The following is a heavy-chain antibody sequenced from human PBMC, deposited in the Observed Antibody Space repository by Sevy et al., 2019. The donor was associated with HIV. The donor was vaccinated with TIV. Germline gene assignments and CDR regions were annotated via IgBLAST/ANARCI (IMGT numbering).Heavy chain of an antibody. V-gene: IGHV4-4*07. CDR1: GGSISSYY. Sequence: SETLSLTCTVSGGSISSYYWSWIRQPPGKGLEWIGRIYTSGSTNYNPSLKSRVTMSVDTSKNQFSLKLSSVTAADTAVYYCARVGDRTLSNAFDIWGQGTMVTVSS. D-gene: IGHD3-16*01. CDR3: ARVGDRTLSNAFDI. J-gene: IGHJ3*02. CDR2: IYTSGST.